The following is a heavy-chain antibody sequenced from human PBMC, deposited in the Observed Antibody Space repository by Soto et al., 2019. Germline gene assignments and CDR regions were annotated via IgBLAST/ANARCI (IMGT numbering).Heavy chain of an antibody. V-gene: IGHV1-69*06. CDR1: GRIFSSFP. CDR2: VISASGSV. Sequence: QVQVVQSGAEVKKPGSSVKISCKASGRIFSSFPTSWVRQVPGQGLEWMGGVISASGSVTYAPKFQGRVTITAVNSAGMGYLELTSLPSEDTAIYYCARVGSRDAYNYVLDHWGPGTMVTVSS. CDR3: ARVGSRDAYNYVLDH. D-gene: IGHD5-18*01. J-gene: IGHJ1*01.